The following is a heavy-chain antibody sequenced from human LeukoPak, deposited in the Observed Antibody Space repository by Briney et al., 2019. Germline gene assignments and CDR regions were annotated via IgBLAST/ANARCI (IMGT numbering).Heavy chain of an antibody. D-gene: IGHD5-18*01. CDR3: ARLDTAMPYDYYYYGMDV. Sequence: PSETLSLTCTVSGGSISSYYWSWIRQPPGKGLEWIGDIYYSGSTNYNPSLKSRVTISVDTSKNQFSLKLSSVTAADTAVYYCARLDTAMPYDYYYYGMDVWGQGTTVTVSS. V-gene: IGHV4-59*01. J-gene: IGHJ6*02. CDR2: IYYSGST. CDR1: GGSISSYY.